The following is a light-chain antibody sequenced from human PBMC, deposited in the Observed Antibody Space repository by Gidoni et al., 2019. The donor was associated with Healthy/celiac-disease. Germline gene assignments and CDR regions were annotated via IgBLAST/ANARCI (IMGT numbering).Light chain of an antibody. V-gene: IGLV1-51*01. J-gene: IGLJ3*02. CDR1: SSNIANNY. CDR3: GTCDSSLSAWV. Sequence: QSVLTQPPSVSAAPGQKVTISCSGGSSNIANNYVSWYQQLPGTAPKLLIYDNNKRPSGIPDRFSGSKSGTSATLGSTGLQTGDEADYYCGTCDSSLSAWVFGGGTKLTVL. CDR2: DNN.